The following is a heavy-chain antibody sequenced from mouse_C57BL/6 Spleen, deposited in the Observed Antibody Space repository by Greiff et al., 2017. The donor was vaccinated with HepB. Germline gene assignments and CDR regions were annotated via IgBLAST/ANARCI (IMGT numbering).Heavy chain of an antibody. J-gene: IGHJ3*01. CDR2: IYPGDGDT. CDR1: GYAFSSSW. D-gene: IGHD1-1*01. V-gene: IGHV1-82*01. Sequence: QVQLQQSGPELVKPGASVKISCKASGYAFSSSWMNWVKQRPGKGLEWIGRIYPGDGDTNYNGKFKGKATLTADKSSSTAYMQLSSLTSEDSAVYFCARELLRYSFAYWGQGTLVTVSA. CDR3: ARELLRYSFAY.